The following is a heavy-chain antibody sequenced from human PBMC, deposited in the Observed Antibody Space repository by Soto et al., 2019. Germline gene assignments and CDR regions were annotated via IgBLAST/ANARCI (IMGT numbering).Heavy chain of an antibody. V-gene: IGHV5-51*01. CDR1: GYSFSSYW. D-gene: IGHD5-12*01. CDR2: VYPADSDT. CDR3: ARHNRAEMATIGGGGDAFDM. J-gene: IGHJ3*02. Sequence: PGESLKISCKGSGYSFSSYWIAWVRQRPGKGLEYMGIVYPADSDTRYSPSFQGQANISADKSISTAHLQWSSLKASDTAMYYCARHNRAEMATIGGGGDAFDMWGQGTMVTVSS.